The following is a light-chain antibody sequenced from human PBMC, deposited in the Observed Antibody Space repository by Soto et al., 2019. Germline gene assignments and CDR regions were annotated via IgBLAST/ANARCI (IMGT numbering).Light chain of an antibody. Sequence: QSALTQPASVSGSPGQSITISCTGTSGDVGRYSYVSWYQQHPGKAPKLKIYDVSNRPSGVSNRFSGSKSGNTASLTISGLQAEDEADYYCSSYTSSSTLVVFGGGTKLTVL. V-gene: IGLV2-14*01. CDR3: SSYTSSSTLVV. J-gene: IGLJ2*01. CDR1: SGDVGRYSY. CDR2: DVS.